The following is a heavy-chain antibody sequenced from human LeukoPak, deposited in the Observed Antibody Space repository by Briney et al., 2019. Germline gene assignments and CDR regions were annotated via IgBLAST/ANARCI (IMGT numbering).Heavy chain of an antibody. J-gene: IGHJ4*02. CDR3: ARVKYGYYFDY. CDR2: INHSGST. V-gene: IGHV4-34*01. CDR1: GGSLSGYY. D-gene: IGHD2-2*01. Sequence: SETLSLTCAVYGGSLSGYYWSWIRQPPGKGLEWIGEINHSGSTNYNPSLKSRVTISVDTSKNQFSLKLSSVTAADTAVYYCARVKYGYYFDYWGQGTLVTVSS.